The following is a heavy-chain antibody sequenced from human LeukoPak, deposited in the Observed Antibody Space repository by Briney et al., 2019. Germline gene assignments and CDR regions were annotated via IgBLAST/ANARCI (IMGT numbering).Heavy chain of an antibody. D-gene: IGHD2-8*01. CDR2: IYYSGST. J-gene: IGHJ4*02. CDR3: AREGYCTNGVCHAGYYFDY. Sequence: SETLSLTCAVSGGSISSGGYSWSWIRQPPGKGLEWIGYIYYSGSTNYNPSLKSRVTISVDTSKNQFSLKLSSVTAADTAVYYCAREGYCTNGVCHAGYYFDYWGQGTLVTVSS. CDR1: GGSISSGGYS. V-gene: IGHV4-61*08.